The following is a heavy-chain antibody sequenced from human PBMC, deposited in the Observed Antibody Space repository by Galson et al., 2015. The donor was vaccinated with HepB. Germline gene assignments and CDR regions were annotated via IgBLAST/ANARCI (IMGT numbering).Heavy chain of an antibody. Sequence: LRLSCAASGFTFSSYSMNWVRQAPGKGLEWVSSISSSTRYIYYADSVKGRFTISRDNAKNSLYPQMNSLRAEDTAVYYCARDDSSGYYSSFGYWGQGTLVTVSS. CDR1: GFTFSSYS. CDR3: ARDDSSGYYSSFGY. V-gene: IGHV3-21*01. J-gene: IGHJ4*02. D-gene: IGHD3-22*01. CDR2: ISSSTRYI.